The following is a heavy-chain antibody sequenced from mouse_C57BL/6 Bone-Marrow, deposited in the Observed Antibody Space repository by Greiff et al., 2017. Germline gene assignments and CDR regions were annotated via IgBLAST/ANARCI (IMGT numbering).Heavy chain of an antibody. Sequence: VQLQQSGAELVKPGASVKLSCTASGFNIQDYYMHWVKQRTEQGLEWIGRIDPEDGETKYAPQFQGKATITADTSSNTAYLQLSSLTSEDTSVYYCARHGNYGGFFDYWGQGTTLTVSS. V-gene: IGHV14-2*01. J-gene: IGHJ2*01. D-gene: IGHD2-1*01. CDR1: GFNIQDYY. CDR2: IDPEDGET. CDR3: ARHGNYGGFFDY.